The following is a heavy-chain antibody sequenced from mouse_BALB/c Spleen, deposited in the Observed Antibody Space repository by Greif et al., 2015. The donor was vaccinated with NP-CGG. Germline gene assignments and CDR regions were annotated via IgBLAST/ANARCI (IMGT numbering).Heavy chain of an antibody. CDR1: GDSITSGY. V-gene: IGHV3-8*02. CDR2: ISYSGST. D-gene: IGHD2-3*01. J-gene: IGHJ4*01. CDR3: ARDGYYVRYAMDY. Sequence: EVKLVESGPSLVKPSQTLSLTCSVTGDSITSGYWNWIRKFPGNKLEYMGYISYSGSTYYNPSLKSRISITRDTSKNQYYLQLNSVTTEDTATYYCARDGYYVRYAMDYWGQGTSVTVSS.